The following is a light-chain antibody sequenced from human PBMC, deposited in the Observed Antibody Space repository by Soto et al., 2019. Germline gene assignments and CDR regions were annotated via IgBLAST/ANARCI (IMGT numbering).Light chain of an antibody. CDR1: KGFSNY. V-gene: IGKV1-9*01. Sequence: DIQLPQSQSFLPASVGDRVTITGRASKGFSNYLAWYQQKPGKVPKLLIYAASTLQSGVPSRFSGSGFGTEFTLTISSLQSEDFATYYCQQINTYPITFGQGTRLEIK. J-gene: IGKJ5*01. CDR2: AAS. CDR3: QQINTYPIT.